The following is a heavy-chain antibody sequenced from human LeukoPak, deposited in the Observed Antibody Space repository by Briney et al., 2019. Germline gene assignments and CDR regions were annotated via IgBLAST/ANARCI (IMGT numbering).Heavy chain of an antibody. D-gene: IGHD2-2*01. Sequence: ASVKVSCKVSGYTLTELSMHGVRQAPGKGRGWRGGFDPEDVETIYAHKCQGGVTMTEDTSTDTDYMELSSLRSEDTAVYYSATIGVGYCSSTSCYGWYYFDYWGQGTLVTVSS. V-gene: IGHV1-24*01. CDR3: ATIGVGYCSSTSCYGWYYFDY. CDR1: GYTLTELS. J-gene: IGHJ4*02. CDR2: FDPEDVET.